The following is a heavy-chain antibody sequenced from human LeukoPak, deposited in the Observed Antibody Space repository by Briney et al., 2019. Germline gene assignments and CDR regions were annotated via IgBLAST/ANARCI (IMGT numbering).Heavy chain of an antibody. J-gene: IGHJ3*02. CDR3: AKSLLTTAAGTGRAFDI. CDR1: TFSFSRYP. CDR2: ISAGGDGT. V-gene: IGHV3-23*01. Sequence: GGSLRLSCAASTFSFSRYPMGWVRQASGKGLEWVSGISAGGDGTYHADPVKGRFTISRDNSKNTLFLQMNNLRAEDTAKYYCAKSLLTTAAGTGRAFDIWGQGTMVTVSS. D-gene: IGHD2/OR15-2a*01.